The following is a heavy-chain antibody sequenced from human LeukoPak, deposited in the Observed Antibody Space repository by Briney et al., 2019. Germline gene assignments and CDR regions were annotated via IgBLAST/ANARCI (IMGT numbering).Heavy chain of an antibody. CDR2: ISSSSSYM. J-gene: IGHJ6*02. Sequence: GGPLSLSCAASGFTFSSYTMNWVRQAPGKGLEWVSSISSSSSYMYYADSVKGRFTISRDNAKNSLYLQMNSLRAEDTAVYYCARDRDVPAIGMDVWGQGTTVTVSS. CDR1: GFTFSSYT. CDR3: ARDRDVPAIGMDV. V-gene: IGHV3-21*06.